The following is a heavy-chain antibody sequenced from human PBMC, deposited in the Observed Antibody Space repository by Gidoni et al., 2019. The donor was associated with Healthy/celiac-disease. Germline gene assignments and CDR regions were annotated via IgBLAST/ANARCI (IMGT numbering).Heavy chain of an antibody. CDR1: GFTFSSYA. D-gene: IGHD3-3*01. V-gene: IGHV3-64D*08. J-gene: IGHJ4*02. CDR2: ISSHGGST. CDR3: VKAAGRFLEWLSLGY. Sequence: EVQPVESGGVLVQPGGSLSPSCSASGFTFSSYAMHWVRQAPGKGLEYFSAISSHGGSTYSADSVKGRFTISRDNSKNTLYLQMSSLRAEDTAVYYCVKAAGRFLEWLSLGYWGQGTLVTVSS.